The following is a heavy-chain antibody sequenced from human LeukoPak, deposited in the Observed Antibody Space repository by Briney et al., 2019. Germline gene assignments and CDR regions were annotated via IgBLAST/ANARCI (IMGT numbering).Heavy chain of an antibody. V-gene: IGHV1-18*01. CDR3: ARDRCSGGSCSLDP. CDR2: ISAYNGNT. J-gene: IGHJ5*02. D-gene: IGHD2-15*01. CDR1: GYTLTSYG. Sequence: GASVKVSCKASGYTLTSYGISWVRQAPGQRLEWMGWISAYNGNTNYAQKLQGRVTMTKDTSTSTAYMELRSLRSDATVVYCCARDRCSGGSCSLDPWGQGTLVTVSS.